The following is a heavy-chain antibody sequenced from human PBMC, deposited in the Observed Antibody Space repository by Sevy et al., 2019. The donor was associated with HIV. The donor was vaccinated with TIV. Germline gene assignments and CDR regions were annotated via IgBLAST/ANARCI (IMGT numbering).Heavy chain of an antibody. CDR3: AVITIFGVVTDNWFDP. J-gene: IGHJ5*02. Sequence: SETLSLTCTVSGGSMSSSSYYWGWIRQPPGKGLEWIGSLYYSGSTYYNPSLKSRVTISVDTSKNQVSLKLSSVTAADTAVYYCAVITIFGVVTDNWFDPWGQGSRVTVSS. CDR1: GGSMSSSSYY. CDR2: LYYSGST. V-gene: IGHV4-39*01. D-gene: IGHD3-3*01.